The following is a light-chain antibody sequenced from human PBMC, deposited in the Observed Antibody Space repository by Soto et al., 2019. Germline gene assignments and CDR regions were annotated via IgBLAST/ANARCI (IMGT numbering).Light chain of an antibody. CDR3: LLFFSDSGS. J-gene: IGLJ2*01. V-gene: IGLV7-43*01. CDR1: TGAVTSGHY. Sequence: QAVVTQEPSLTVSPGGTVTLTCASSTGAVTSGHYPNWFQQKPGQAPRPLIYNTSNKHSWTPARFSGSLLGGKAALTLSGVQSEDEADYYCLLFFSDSGSFGGGTKVTVL. CDR2: NTS.